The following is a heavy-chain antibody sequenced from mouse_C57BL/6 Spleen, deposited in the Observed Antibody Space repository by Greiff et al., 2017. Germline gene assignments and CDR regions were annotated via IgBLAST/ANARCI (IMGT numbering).Heavy chain of an antibody. V-gene: IGHV5-12*01. CDR1: GFTFSDYY. Sequence: EVKLVESGGGLVQPGGSLKLSCAASGFTFSDYYMYWVRQTPEKRLEWVAYISNGGGSTYYPDTVKGRFTISRDNAKNTLYLQMSRLKSEDTAMYYCARQAGNSYFDYWGQGTTLTVSS. J-gene: IGHJ2*01. CDR2: ISNGGGST. CDR3: ARQAGNSYFDY. D-gene: IGHD2-1*01.